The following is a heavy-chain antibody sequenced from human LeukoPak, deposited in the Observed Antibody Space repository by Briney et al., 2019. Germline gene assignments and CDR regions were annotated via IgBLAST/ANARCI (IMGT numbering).Heavy chain of an antibody. CDR3: ARVDSSSWYTYFQH. CDR1: GGSISSGDYY. Sequence: SETLSLTCTVSGGSISSGDYYWSWIRQPPGKGLEWIGYIYHSGSTYYNPSLKSRVTISVDRSKNQFSLKLSSVTAADTAVYYCARVDSSSWYTYFQHWGQGTLVTVSS. D-gene: IGHD6-13*01. CDR2: IYHSGST. J-gene: IGHJ1*01. V-gene: IGHV4-30-2*01.